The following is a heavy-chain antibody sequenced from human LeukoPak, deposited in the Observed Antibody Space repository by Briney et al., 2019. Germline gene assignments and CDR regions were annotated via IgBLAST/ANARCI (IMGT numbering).Heavy chain of an antibody. CDR1: GGSISSYY. Sequence: SETLSLTCTVSGGSISSYYWSWIRQPPGKGLEWIGYIYYSGSTNYNPSLKSRVTISVDTSKNQFSLKLSSVTAADTAVYYCARHFSGSSWYEASLSFDYWGQGTLVTVSS. CDR3: ARHFSGSSWYEASLSFDY. J-gene: IGHJ4*02. D-gene: IGHD6-13*01. CDR2: IYYSGST. V-gene: IGHV4-59*08.